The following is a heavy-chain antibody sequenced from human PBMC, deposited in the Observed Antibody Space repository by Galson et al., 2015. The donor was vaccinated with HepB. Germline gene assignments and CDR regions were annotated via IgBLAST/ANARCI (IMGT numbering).Heavy chain of an antibody. CDR3: ARVGYSYGYFDY. D-gene: IGHD5-18*01. Sequence: SVKVSCKASGGTFSSYAISWVRQAPGQGLEWMGRIIPILGIANYAQKFQGRVTITADKSTSTAYMELSSLRSEDTAVYYCARVGYSYGYFDYWGQGTLVTVSS. CDR1: GGTFSSYA. V-gene: IGHV1-69*04. CDR2: IIPILGIA. J-gene: IGHJ4*02.